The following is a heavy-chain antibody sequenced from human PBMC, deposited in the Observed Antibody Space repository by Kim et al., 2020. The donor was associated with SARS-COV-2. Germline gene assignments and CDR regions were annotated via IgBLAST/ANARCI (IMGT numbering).Heavy chain of an antibody. CDR3: ARLLTYSSGWYLGLVHGYYFDY. CDR1: GYTFTSYG. CDR2: ISAYNGNT. V-gene: IGHV1-18*01. J-gene: IGHJ4*02. Sequence: ASVKVSCKASGYTFTSYGISWVRQAPGQGLEWMGWISAYNGNTNYAQKLQGRVTMTTDTSTSTAYMELRSLRSDDTAVYYCARLLTYSSGWYLGLVHGYYFDYWGQGTLVTVSS. D-gene: IGHD6-19*01.